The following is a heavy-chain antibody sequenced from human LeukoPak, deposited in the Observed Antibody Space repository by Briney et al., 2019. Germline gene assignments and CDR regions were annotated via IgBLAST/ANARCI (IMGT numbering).Heavy chain of an antibody. D-gene: IGHD2-15*01. CDR1: GGTISSYY. Sequence: KPSETLSLTCTVSGGTISSYYWRWIRQPPGKGLEWIGYIYYSGITNYNPSLRSRVTISVDTSKNQFSLKLSSVTAADTAVYYCARTPTYCSGGSCYSKNWFDPWGQGTLVTVSS. CDR3: ARTPTYCSGGSCYSKNWFDP. J-gene: IGHJ5*02. CDR2: IYYSGIT. V-gene: IGHV4-59*01.